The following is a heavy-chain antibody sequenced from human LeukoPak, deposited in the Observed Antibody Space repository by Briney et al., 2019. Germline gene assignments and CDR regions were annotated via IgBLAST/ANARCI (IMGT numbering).Heavy chain of an antibody. V-gene: IGHV3-74*01. CDR2: INDDGSDT. J-gene: IGHJ5*02. Sequence: GGSLRLSCAASGFTFKLYWMHWVRQVPGKRPVWVSRINDDGSDTIYADSVRGRFTISRDDAKNTVYLQMNNLRAEDTAVYYCIRGGPSTWSWGQGTLVTVSS. CDR3: IRGGPSTWS. CDR1: GFTFKLYW. D-gene: IGHD2-15*01.